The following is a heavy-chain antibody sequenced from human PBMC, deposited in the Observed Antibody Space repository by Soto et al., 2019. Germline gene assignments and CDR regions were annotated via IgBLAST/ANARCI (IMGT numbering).Heavy chain of an antibody. J-gene: IGHJ4*02. Sequence: TLSLTCTVSGGSISSYYWSWIRQPPGKGLEWIGYIYYSGSTNYNPSLKSRVTISVDTSKNQFSLKLSSVTAADTAVYYCARTQSAYGSGSYWIDYWGQGTLVTVSS. D-gene: IGHD3-10*01. CDR3: ARTQSAYGSGSYWIDY. CDR2: IYYSGST. CDR1: GGSISSYY. V-gene: IGHV4-59*01.